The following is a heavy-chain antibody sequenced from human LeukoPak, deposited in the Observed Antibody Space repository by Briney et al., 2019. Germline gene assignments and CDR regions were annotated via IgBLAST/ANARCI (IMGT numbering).Heavy chain of an antibody. CDR3: AGRGSGSYFDY. D-gene: IGHD3-10*01. CDR1: GFTFSSYG. Sequence: PGGSLRLSCAASGFTFSSYGILWVRQAPGKGLDWVAVISYDGNKKYYADSVKGRFTISRDNSKNTLYLQMNSLRAEDTAVYYCAGRGSGSYFDYWGQGTLVTVSS. CDR2: ISYDGNKK. J-gene: IGHJ4*02. V-gene: IGHV3-30*03.